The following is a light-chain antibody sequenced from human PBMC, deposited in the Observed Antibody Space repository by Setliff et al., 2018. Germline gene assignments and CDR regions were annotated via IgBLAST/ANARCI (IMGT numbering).Light chain of an antibody. Sequence: QSALTKPASVSGSPGQSITISCTGTNSDVGGYNYVSWYQQHPGKAPKVMIFEVSNRPSGVSNRFSGSKSGNTASLTISGLQAEDEADYYCSSYTSSSTYVFGSGTKVTVL. CDR2: EVS. CDR3: SSYTSSSTYV. J-gene: IGLJ1*01. V-gene: IGLV2-14*01. CDR1: NSDVGGYNY.